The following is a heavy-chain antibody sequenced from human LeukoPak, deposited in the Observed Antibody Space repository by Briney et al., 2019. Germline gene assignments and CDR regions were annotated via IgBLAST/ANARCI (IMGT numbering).Heavy chain of an antibody. CDR1: GYNFASSW. CDR3: AKLSGPIVGAAFDS. D-gene: IGHD1-26*01. V-gene: IGHV5-51*01. Sequence: GESLKISCEASGYNFASSWIGWVRQLPGKGLEWMGIIWPGDSETKYGPSFQGQVSISADKSISTAYLQWTSLKASDTAMYYCAKLSGPIVGAAFDSWGQGTLVTVSS. CDR2: IWPGDSET. J-gene: IGHJ4*02.